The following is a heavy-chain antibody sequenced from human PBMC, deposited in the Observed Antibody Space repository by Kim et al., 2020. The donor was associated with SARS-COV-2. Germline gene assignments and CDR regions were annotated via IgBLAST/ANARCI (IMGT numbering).Heavy chain of an antibody. CDR1: GGSISSYY. Sequence: SETLSLTCTVSGGSISSYYWSWIRQPPGKGLEWIGYIYYSGSTNYNPSLKSRVTISVDTSKNQFSLKLSSVTAADTAVYYCARLSGVWFDPWGQGTLVTVSS. CDR2: IYYSGST. J-gene: IGHJ5*02. CDR3: ARLSGVWFDP. V-gene: IGHV4-59*08.